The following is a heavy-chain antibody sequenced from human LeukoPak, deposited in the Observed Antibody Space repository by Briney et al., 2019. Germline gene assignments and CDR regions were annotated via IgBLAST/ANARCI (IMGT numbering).Heavy chain of an antibody. CDR2: INHSGST. J-gene: IGHJ4*02. CDR1: GGSFSGYY. V-gene: IGHV4-34*01. Sequence: SETPSLTCAVYGGSFSGYYWSWIRQPPGKGLEWIGEINHSGSTNYNPSLKSRVTISVDTSKNQFSLKLSSVTAADTAVYYCARGRGYYDSSGPAKYYFDYWGQGTLVTVSS. D-gene: IGHD3-22*01. CDR3: ARGRGYYDSSGPAKYYFDY.